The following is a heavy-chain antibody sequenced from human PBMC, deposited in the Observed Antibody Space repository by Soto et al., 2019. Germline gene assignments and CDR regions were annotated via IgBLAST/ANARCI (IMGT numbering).Heavy chain of an antibody. CDR3: ARGRHWFGP. V-gene: IGHV4-59*08. CDR2: ISDRGDI. J-gene: IGHJ5*02. CDR1: GISITSSY. Sequence: SETLSLTCTVSGISITSSYWNWFRQSPGKGLEWIGQISDRGDINYNPPLESRVAISADTSKNQVSLTLTAVNAADTAVYFCARGRHWFGPWGQGTLVTVSS.